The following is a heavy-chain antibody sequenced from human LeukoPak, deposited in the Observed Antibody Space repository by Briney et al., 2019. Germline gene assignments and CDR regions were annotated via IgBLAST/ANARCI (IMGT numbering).Heavy chain of an antibody. CDR2: ISSSSSYT. CDR3: ARHTATLVGYYYYGMDV. V-gene: IGHV3-11*06. J-gene: IGHJ6*04. CDR1: GFTFSDYY. D-gene: IGHD5-18*01. Sequence: GGSLRLSCAASGFTFSDYYMSWIRQAPGKGLEWVSYISSSSSYTNYADSVKGRFTISRDNAKNSLYLQMNSLRAEDTAVYYCARHTATLVGYYYYGMDVWGKGTTDTVSS.